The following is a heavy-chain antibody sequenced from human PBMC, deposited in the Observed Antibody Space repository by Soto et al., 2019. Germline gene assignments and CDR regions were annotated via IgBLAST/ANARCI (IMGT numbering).Heavy chain of an antibody. J-gene: IGHJ5*02. CDR1: GGTFSGHA. D-gene: IGHD7-27*01. CDR3: ARGPKWGYRFDA. Sequence: QVQLVQSGAEVKKPGSSVKVSCEASGGTFSGHAISWVRQAPGQGPEWMGGLIPLFGTTQHAQNFQGRLTITADKSTSTAYMALTSLRFDDTAIYYCARGPKWGYRFDAWGQGTLVTVSS. CDR2: LIPLFGTT. V-gene: IGHV1-69*06.